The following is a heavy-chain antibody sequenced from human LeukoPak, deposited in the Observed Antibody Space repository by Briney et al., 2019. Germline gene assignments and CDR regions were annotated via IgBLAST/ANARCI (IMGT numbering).Heavy chain of an antibody. Sequence: KPSETLSLICSVSGASISNSDRYYWGWIRQPPGKGLDWIGSIYYTGNTFYNPSPKSRVTISLYTSKNQFSLKLSSVTTADTAVYYCARRYSSSWSTFDSWGQGTLVTVSS. CDR1: GASISNSDRYY. D-gene: IGHD6-13*01. CDR2: IYYTGNT. CDR3: ARRYSSSWSTFDS. V-gene: IGHV4-39*07. J-gene: IGHJ4*02.